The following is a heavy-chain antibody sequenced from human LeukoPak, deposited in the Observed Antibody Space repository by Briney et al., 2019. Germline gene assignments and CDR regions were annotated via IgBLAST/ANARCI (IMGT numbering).Heavy chain of an antibody. Sequence: ASVKVSCKASGYTFTGYYMHWVRQAPGQGLEWMGWINPNSGGTNYAQKFQGRVTMTRDTSISTAYMELSRLRSDDTAVYYCAGPAGGYYDSSGYYYGTFDYWGQGTLVTVSS. D-gene: IGHD3-22*01. CDR3: AGPAGGYYDSSGYYYGTFDY. V-gene: IGHV1-2*02. CDR1: GYTFTGYY. J-gene: IGHJ4*02. CDR2: INPNSGGT.